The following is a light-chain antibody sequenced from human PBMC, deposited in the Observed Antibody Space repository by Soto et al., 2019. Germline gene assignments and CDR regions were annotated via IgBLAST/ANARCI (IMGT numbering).Light chain of an antibody. CDR3: QQYNNWPPLT. Sequence: EIVLTQSPATLSLSPGERATLSCRASQSVSSYLAWYQQKPGQAPRLLIYDASNRATGIPVRFSGSASGTKFTLTISSLQSEDFAVYYCQQYNNWPPLTFGGGTKVDIK. V-gene: IGKV3-15*01. J-gene: IGKJ4*01. CDR1: QSVSSY. CDR2: DAS.